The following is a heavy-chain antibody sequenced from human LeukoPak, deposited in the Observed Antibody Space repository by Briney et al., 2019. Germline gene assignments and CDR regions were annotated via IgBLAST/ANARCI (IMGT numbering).Heavy chain of an antibody. J-gene: IGHJ4*02. D-gene: IGHD3-22*01. CDR3: ARGTTIYYYDSSGYYPHDY. CDR1: GYTSTSYY. V-gene: IGHV1-46*01. CDR2: INPSGGST. Sequence: ASVKVSCKASGYTSTSYYMHWVRQAPGQGLEWMGIINPSGGSTSYAQKFQGGVTMTRDTSTSTVYMELSSLRSEDTAVYYCARGTTIYYYDSSGYYPHDYWGQGTLVTVSS.